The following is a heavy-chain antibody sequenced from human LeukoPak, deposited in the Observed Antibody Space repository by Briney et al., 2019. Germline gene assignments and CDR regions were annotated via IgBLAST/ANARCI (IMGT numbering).Heavy chain of an antibody. CDR3: ARERGGTYGDYGYYYYGMDV. V-gene: IGHV3-9*01. Sequence: GGSLRLSCAASGFSFDDYAMHWLRQAPGKGLQWVSGISWNSGSEGYADSVKGRFTISRDNAKNSLYLQMNSLRAEDTAVYYCARERGGTYGDYGYYYYGMDVWGQGTTVTVSS. CDR2: ISWNSGSE. J-gene: IGHJ6*02. D-gene: IGHD4-17*01. CDR1: GFSFDDYA.